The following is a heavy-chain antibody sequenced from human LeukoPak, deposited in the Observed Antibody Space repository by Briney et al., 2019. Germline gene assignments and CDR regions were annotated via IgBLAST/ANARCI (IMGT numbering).Heavy chain of an antibody. CDR3: ARESPIAVAVPYFDY. CDR1: GFTFSSYT. CDR2: ISGRSTSM. Sequence: GGSLRLSCAASGFTFSSYTMNWVRQAPGKGLEWVSYISGRSTSMSYSDSVKGRFTISRDNAKNSLYLQMNSLRAEDTAVYYCARESPIAVAVPYFDYWGQGTLVTVS. J-gene: IGHJ4*02. V-gene: IGHV3-48*04. D-gene: IGHD6-19*01.